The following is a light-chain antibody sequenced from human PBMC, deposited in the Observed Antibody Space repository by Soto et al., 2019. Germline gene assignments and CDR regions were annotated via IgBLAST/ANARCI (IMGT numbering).Light chain of an antibody. Sequence: EFVLTQSPGTLSLSPGERATLSCRASQSVSSSYIAWYQQKPGQAPRLLIYGPSSRATGIPDRFSGSGSGTDFTLTISRLEPEDFATYYCQQYNSYSWTFGQGTKVEIK. V-gene: IGKV3-20*01. CDR1: QSVSSSY. J-gene: IGKJ1*01. CDR3: QQYNSYSWT. CDR2: GPS.